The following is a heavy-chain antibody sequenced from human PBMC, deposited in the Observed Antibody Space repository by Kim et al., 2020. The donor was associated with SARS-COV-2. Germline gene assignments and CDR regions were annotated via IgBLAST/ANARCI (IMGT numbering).Heavy chain of an antibody. Sequence: SETLSLTCTVSGGSISSGSYYWSWIRQPAGKGLEWIGRIYTSGSTNYNPSLKSRVTISVDTSKNQFSLKLSSVTAADTAVYYCASRSGWYDPDAFDIWGQGTMVTVSS. CDR1: GGSISSGSYY. J-gene: IGHJ3*02. V-gene: IGHV4-61*02. D-gene: IGHD6-19*01. CDR3: ASRSGWYDPDAFDI. CDR2: IYTSGST.